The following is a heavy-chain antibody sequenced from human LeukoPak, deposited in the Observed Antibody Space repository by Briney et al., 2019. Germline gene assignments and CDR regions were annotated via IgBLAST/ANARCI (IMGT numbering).Heavy chain of an antibody. J-gene: IGHJ3*02. Sequence: SETLSLTCAVYGGSFSGYYWSWIRQPPGKGLEWIGEINHSGSTNYNPSLKSRVTISVDTSKNQFSLKLSSVTAADTAVYYCARGLVVVVAAIDVFDIGGKGTMVTVSS. CDR3: ARGLVVVVAAIDVFDI. V-gene: IGHV4-34*01. D-gene: IGHD2-15*01. CDR1: GGSFSGYY. CDR2: INHSGST.